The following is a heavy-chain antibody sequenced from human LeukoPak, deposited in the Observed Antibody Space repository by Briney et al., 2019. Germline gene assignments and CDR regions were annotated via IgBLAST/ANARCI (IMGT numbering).Heavy chain of an antibody. V-gene: IGHV4-39*01. CDR1: GGSISSSSYN. CDR3: ARHLFGSGYYPVY. J-gene: IGHJ4*02. CDR2: VYYSGVT. D-gene: IGHD3-22*01. Sequence: SETLSLTCTVSGGSISSSSYNWGWIRQPPGKGLEWIGSVYYSGVTYYNPSLRTRVTISVDTSKKQFSLKLSSVTAADTAVYYCARHLFGSGYYPVYWGQGTLVTVSS.